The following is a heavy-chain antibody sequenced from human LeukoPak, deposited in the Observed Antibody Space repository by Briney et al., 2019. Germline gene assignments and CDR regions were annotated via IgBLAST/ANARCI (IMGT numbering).Heavy chain of an antibody. CDR3: AGSLRYFDWALNYYYYYMDV. CDR2: IYYSGST. J-gene: IGHJ6*03. CDR1: GGSISSSSYY. D-gene: IGHD3-9*01. Sequence: SETLSLTCTVSGGSISSSSYYWGWIRQPPGKWLEWIGSIYYSGSTYYNPSLKSRVTISVDTSKNQFSLKLSSVTAADTAVYYCAGSLRYFDWALNYYYYYMDVWGKGTTVTVSS. V-gene: IGHV4-39*01.